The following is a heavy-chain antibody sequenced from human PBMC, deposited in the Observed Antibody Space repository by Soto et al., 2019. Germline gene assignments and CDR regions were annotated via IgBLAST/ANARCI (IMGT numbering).Heavy chain of an antibody. CDR3: ARVAERDSSSWPFDP. CDR2: INHSGST. V-gene: IGHV4-34*01. Sequence: SETLSLTCAVYGGSFSGYYWSWIRQPPGKGLEWIGEINHSGSTNYNPSLKSRVTISVDTSKNQFSLKLSSVTAADTAVYYCARVAERDSSSWPFDPWGQGTLVTVSS. D-gene: IGHD6-13*01. CDR1: GGSFSGYY. J-gene: IGHJ5*02.